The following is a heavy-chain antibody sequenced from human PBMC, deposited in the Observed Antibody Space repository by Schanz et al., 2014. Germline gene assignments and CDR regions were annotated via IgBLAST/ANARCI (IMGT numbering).Heavy chain of an antibody. V-gene: IGHV3-23*04. D-gene: IGHD1-26*01. CDR2: ISSTGGST. CDR1: GFTFYNYA. CDR3: AKELYSGSHYGWFDP. Sequence: EVRLVESGGGLVQPGGSLRLSCAASGFTFYNYAMTWVRQAPGKGLEWVSAISSTGGSTYYADSVKGRFTISRDNSKNTLSLLVNSLRGEDTATYYCAKELYSGSHYGWFDPWGQGTLVTVSS. J-gene: IGHJ5*02.